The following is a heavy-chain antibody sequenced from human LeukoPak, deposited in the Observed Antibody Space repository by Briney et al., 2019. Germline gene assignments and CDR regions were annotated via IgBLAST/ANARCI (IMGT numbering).Heavy chain of an antibody. CDR2: INPTGGSP. CDR3: ARSLAYYCDGRAAGWFDP. CDR1: GYTFTSYY. D-gene: IGHD3-22*01. V-gene: IGHV1-46*01. J-gene: IGHJ5*02. Sequence: ASVKVSCTASGYTFTSYYMHWVRQAPGQGLEWMGLINPTGGSPSYAQTLQGRVTMTTDTSTSTAYMELSSLRSDDTAVYFCARSLAYYCDGRAAGWFDPWGQGTLVTVSS.